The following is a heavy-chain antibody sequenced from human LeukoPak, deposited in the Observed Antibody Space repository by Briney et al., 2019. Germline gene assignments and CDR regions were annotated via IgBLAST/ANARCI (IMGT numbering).Heavy chain of an antibody. CDR1: GFTFSSYW. CDR3: AKDRLREWELPDAFDI. D-gene: IGHD1-26*01. V-gene: IGHV3-23*01. J-gene: IGHJ3*02. Sequence: GGSLRLSCAASGFTFSSYWMSWVRQAPGKGLEWASAISGSGGSTYYADSVKGRFTISRDNSKNTLYLQMNSLRAEDTAVYYCAKDRLREWELPDAFDIWGQGTMVTVSS. CDR2: ISGSGGST.